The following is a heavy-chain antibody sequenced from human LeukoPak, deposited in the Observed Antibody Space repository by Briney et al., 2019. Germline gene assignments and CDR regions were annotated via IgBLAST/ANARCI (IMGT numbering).Heavy chain of an antibody. Sequence: PGRSLRLSCAASGFTFSSYGMHWVRQAPGKGLEWVAIIWSDGSNKYYADSVKGRFTISRDTSKNTLYLAMNSLRAEDTAVYYCARVGTLIRGVGSFPDYWGQGTLVTVSS. V-gene: IGHV3-33*01. D-gene: IGHD3-10*01. CDR1: GFTFSSYG. J-gene: IGHJ4*02. CDR2: IWSDGSNK. CDR3: ARVGTLIRGVGSFPDY.